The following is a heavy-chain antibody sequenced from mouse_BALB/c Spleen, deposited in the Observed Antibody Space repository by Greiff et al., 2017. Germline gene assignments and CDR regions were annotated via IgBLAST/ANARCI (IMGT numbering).Heavy chain of an antibody. CDR1: GFTFSSYY. CDR2: INSNGGST. Sequence: EVKLMESGGGLVKLGGSLKLSCAASGFTFSSYYMSWVRQTPEQRLELVAAINSNGGSTYYPDTVKGRFTISRDNAKNTLYLQMSSLKSEDTALYDCARSLYDYDSWMAYWGQGTLVTVSA. CDR3: ARSLYDYDSWMAY. J-gene: IGHJ3*01. V-gene: IGHV5-6-2*01. D-gene: IGHD2-4*01.